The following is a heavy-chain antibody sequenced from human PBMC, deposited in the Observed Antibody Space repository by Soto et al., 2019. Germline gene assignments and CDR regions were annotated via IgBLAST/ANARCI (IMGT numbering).Heavy chain of an antibody. CDR1: GGSFSGYY. J-gene: IGHJ6*01. V-gene: IGHV4-34*01. CDR3: ARGRTSPGYHYYYDMDV. Sequence: SETLSLTCDVYGGSFSGYYWSWNRQPPGKGLEWIGQINHSGSTNYNPSLKSRVTISVDTSKNQFSLKLNSVTAADRAVYYCARGRTSPGYHYYYDMDVWGQGTTVTV. D-gene: IGHD1-7*01. CDR2: INHSGST.